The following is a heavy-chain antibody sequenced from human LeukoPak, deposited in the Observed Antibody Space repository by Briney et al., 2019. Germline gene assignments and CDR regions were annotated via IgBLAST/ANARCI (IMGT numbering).Heavy chain of an antibody. CDR3: ARHVSGESSGWYRVDY. J-gene: IGHJ4*02. CDR1: GYSFTSYW. Sequence: GESLXXXGKGSGYSFTSYWIGWVRQMPGKGLEWMGIIYPGDSDTRYSPSFQGQVTISADKSISTAYLQWSSLKASDTAMYYCARHVSGESSGWYRVDYWGQGTLVTVSS. D-gene: IGHD6-19*01. V-gene: IGHV5-51*01. CDR2: IYPGDSDT.